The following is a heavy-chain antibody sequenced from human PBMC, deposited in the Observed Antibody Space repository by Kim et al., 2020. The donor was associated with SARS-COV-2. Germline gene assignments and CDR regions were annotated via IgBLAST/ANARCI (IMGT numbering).Heavy chain of an antibody. D-gene: IGHD5-12*01. CDR3: VKRGYTSTASFDY. J-gene: IGHJ4*02. Sequence: YGSPVKGRFTVSRDNSKNTLYLEMTSLRAEDTALYYCVKRGYTSTASFDYWGQGTLVTVSS. V-gene: IGHV3-74*01.